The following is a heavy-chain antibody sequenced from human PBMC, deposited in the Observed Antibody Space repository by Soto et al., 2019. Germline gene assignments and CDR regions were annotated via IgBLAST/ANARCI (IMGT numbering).Heavy chain of an antibody. CDR1: GFTFSSYA. CDR3: AKDYGDSTRYFDY. J-gene: IGHJ4*02. Sequence: PGGSLRLSCAGSGFTFSSYAMSWVRQAPGKRMEWVSGIRGSGGSTYYADSVKGRFTISRDNSRSTLYLQMNSLRAEDTAVYYCAKDYGDSTRYFDYWGQGTLVTVSS. D-gene: IGHD4-17*01. V-gene: IGHV3-23*01. CDR2: IRGSGGST.